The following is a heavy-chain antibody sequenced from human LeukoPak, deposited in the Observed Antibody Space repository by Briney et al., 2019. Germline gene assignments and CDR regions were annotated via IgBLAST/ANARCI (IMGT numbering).Heavy chain of an antibody. CDR2: IKQDGSEK. CDR3: ARDTSGYDYPPDY. J-gene: IGHJ4*02. CDR1: GFTFSNFW. V-gene: IGHV3-7*05. Sequence: GGSLILSCAASGFTFSNFWMSWVRQAPGKGLEWVANIKQDGSEKYYVDSVKGRFTISRDNAKNSLYLQMNSLRAEDTALYYCARDTSGYDYPPDYWGQGTLVTVSS. D-gene: IGHD5-12*01.